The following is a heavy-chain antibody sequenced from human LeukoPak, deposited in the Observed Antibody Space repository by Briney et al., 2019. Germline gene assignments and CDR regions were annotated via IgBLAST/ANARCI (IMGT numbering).Heavy chain of an antibody. CDR1: GFTFRTYT. Sequence: TGGSLRLSCAASGFTFRTYTMSWVRQAPGRGLEWVSAISGSGGGTFYADSVKGRFTIPRDNSKNTLYLQMNSLRAEDTAIYYCAKYDDGDYTPPCDYWGQGTLVTVSS. CDR2: ISGSGGGT. CDR3: AKYDDGDYTPPCDY. J-gene: IGHJ4*02. V-gene: IGHV3-23*01. D-gene: IGHD4-17*01.